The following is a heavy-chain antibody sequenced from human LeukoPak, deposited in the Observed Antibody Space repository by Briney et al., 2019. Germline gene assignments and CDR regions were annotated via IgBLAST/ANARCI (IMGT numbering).Heavy chain of an antibody. CDR3: ARVDTAMVIDY. Sequence: SVKVSCKASGGTFSSYAISWVRQAPGQGLEWMGRIIPILGIANYAQKFQGRVTITADKSTSTAYMELSSLRSEDTAVYYCARVDTAMVIDYWGQGTVVTASS. CDR2: IIPILGIA. J-gene: IGHJ4*02. D-gene: IGHD5-18*01. V-gene: IGHV1-69*04. CDR1: GGTFSSYA.